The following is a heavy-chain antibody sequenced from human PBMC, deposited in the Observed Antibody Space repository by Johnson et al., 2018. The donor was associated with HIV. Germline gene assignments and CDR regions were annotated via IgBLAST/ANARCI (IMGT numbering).Heavy chain of an antibody. CDR3: AKERKLGGLYPAFDI. Sequence: QVQLVESGGGVVQPGGSLRLSCAASGFTFSSYGMHWVRQAPGKGLEWVAVISYDGSNKYYADSVKGRITISRDNSKNTLYLQMNSLRAEDTAVYYCAKERKLGGLYPAFDIWGQGTMVTVSS. CDR2: ISYDGSNK. CDR1: GFTFSSYG. D-gene: IGHD7-27*01. V-gene: IGHV3-30*18. J-gene: IGHJ3*02.